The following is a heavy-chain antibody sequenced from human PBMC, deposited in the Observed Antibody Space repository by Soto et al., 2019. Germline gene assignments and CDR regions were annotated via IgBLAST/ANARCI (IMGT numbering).Heavy chain of an antibody. CDR3: ARGSVADKGNWFDP. CDR1: VGSFSVYY. V-gene: IGHV4-34*01. J-gene: IGHJ5*02. Sequence: AETLCLTCAIYVGSFSVYYWSWIRQPPGKGLEWIGEINHSGSTNYNPSLKSRVTISVDTSKNQFSLKLSSVTAADTAVYYCARGSVADKGNWFDPWGQGTLVTVSS. CDR2: INHSGST. D-gene: IGHD2-15*01.